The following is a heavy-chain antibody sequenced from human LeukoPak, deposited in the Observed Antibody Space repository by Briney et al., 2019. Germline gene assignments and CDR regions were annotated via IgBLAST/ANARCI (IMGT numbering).Heavy chain of an antibody. V-gene: IGHV3-23*01. CDR3: AKDREPSRGSFSFFDY. CDR1: GFTFSNYA. D-gene: IGHD1-26*01. CDR2: MSGSGGDT. J-gene: IGHJ4*02. Sequence: RGSLRLSCAASGFTFSNYAMSWVRQAPGKGPEWVSAMSGSGGDTYYADSVKGRFTISRDNSKNTLYLQMNSLRAEDTAVYYCAKDREPSRGSFSFFDYWGQGTLVTVSS.